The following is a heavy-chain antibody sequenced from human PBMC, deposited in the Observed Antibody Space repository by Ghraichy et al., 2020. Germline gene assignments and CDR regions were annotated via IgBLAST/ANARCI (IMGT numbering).Heavy chain of an antibody. Sequence: SLNISCTVSGGSISSGDYYWSWIRQPPGKGLEWIGYIYYSGSTYYNPSLKSRVTISVDTSKNQFSLKLSSVTAADTAVYYCAREWACSGGSCYLGGWFDPWGQGTLVTVSS. V-gene: IGHV4-30-4*01. J-gene: IGHJ5*02. CDR2: IYYSGST. D-gene: IGHD2-15*01. CDR1: GGSISSGDYY. CDR3: AREWACSGGSCYLGGWFDP.